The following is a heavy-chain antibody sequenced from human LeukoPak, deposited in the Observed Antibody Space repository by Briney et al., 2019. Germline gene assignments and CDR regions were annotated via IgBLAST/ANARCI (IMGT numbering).Heavy chain of an antibody. J-gene: IGHJ4*02. D-gene: IGHD6-19*01. Sequence: GGSLRLSCAASGFIFSSYGMHWVRQAPGKGLEWVAVIWYDGNNKYYADSVKGRFTISRDNSKNTLYLQMNSLRAEDTAVYYCARDVTVAAETFDYWGQGTLVTFSS. CDR3: ARDVTVAAETFDY. CDR2: IWYDGNNK. V-gene: IGHV3-33*01. CDR1: GFIFSSYG.